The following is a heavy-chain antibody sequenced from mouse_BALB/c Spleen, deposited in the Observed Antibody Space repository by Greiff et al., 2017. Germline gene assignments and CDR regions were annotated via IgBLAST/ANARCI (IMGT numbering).Heavy chain of an antibody. CDR3: ARSLRLRDYYAMDY. J-gene: IGHJ4*01. Sequence: EVQRVESGGGLVQPGGSRKLSCAASGFTFSSFGMHWVRQAPEKGLEWVAYISSGSSTIYYADTVKGRFTISRDNPKNTLFLQMTSLRSEDTAMYYCARSLRLRDYYAMDYWGQGTSVTVSS. CDR1: GFTFSSFG. V-gene: IGHV5-17*02. D-gene: IGHD1-2*01. CDR2: ISSGSSTI.